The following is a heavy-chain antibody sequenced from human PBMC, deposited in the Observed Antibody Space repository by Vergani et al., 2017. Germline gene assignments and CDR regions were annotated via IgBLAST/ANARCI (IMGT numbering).Heavy chain of an antibody. CDR1: GFTFSSYG. J-gene: IGHJ4*02. CDR2: ISGSGDST. Sequence: QVQLVESGGGVVQPGRSLRLSCAASGFTFSSYGMHWVRQAPGKGLEWVSGISGSGDSTHYADSVKGRFTISRDNSRNTLYLQMNSLRAEDTAVYYCARDFDYWGQGTLVTVSS. CDR3: ARDFDY. V-gene: IGHV3-NL1*01.